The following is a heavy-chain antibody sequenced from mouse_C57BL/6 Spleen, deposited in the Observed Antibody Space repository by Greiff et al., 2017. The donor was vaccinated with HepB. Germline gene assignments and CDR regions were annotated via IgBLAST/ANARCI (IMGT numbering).Heavy chain of an antibody. Sequence: EVKLQESGGGLVKPGGSLKLSCAASGFTFSSYAMSWVRQTPEKRLEWVATISDGGSYTYYPDNVKGRFTISRDNAKNNLYLQMSHLKSEDTAMYYCARDFIYDYDYFDYWGQGTTLTVSS. CDR1: GFTFSSYA. CDR2: ISDGGSYT. V-gene: IGHV5-4*01. D-gene: IGHD2-4*01. CDR3: ARDFIYDYDYFDY. J-gene: IGHJ2*01.